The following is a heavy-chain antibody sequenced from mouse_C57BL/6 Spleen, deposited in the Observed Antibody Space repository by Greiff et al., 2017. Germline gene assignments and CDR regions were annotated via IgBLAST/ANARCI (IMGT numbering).Heavy chain of an antibody. J-gene: IGHJ2*01. V-gene: IGHV5-4*01. CDR3: ARDQGSNYYFDY. CDR2: ISDGGSST. Sequence: DVHLVESGGGLVKPGGSLKLSCAASGFTFSSYAMSWVRQTPETRLEWVATISDGGSSTYYPDNVKGRFTISRDNAKNNLYLQMSHLKSEDTAMYYCARDQGSNYYFDYWGQGTTLTVSS. D-gene: IGHD2-5*01. CDR1: GFTFSSYA.